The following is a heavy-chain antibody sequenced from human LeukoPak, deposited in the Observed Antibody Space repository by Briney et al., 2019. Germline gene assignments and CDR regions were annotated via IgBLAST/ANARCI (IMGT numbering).Heavy chain of an antibody. CDR1: GGTFSSYA. CDR3: ATQRRPQSPFDY. V-gene: IGHV1-69*13. Sequence: SVKVSCKASGGTFSSYAISWVRQAPGQGLEWMGGIIPIFGTANYAQKFQGRVTITADESTSAAYMELSSLRSEDTAVYYCATQRRPQSPFDYWGQGTLVTVSS. J-gene: IGHJ4*02. CDR2: IIPIFGTA. D-gene: IGHD2-2*01.